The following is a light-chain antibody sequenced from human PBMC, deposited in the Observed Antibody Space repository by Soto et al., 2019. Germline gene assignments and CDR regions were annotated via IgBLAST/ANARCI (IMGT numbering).Light chain of an antibody. CDR1: SSNIGAGYD. Sequence: QSVLTQPPSESGAPGQRVTISCTGSSSNIGAGYDVHWYQQLPGTAPKLLIYGNSNRPSGVPDRFSGSNSGTSASLAITGLQAEDEADYYCQSYDSSLSALYVFGTGTKVTVL. J-gene: IGLJ1*01. CDR2: GNS. CDR3: QSYDSSLSALYV. V-gene: IGLV1-40*01.